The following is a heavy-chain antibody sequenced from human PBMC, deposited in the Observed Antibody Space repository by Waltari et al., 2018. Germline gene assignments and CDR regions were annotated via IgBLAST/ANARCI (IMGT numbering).Heavy chain of an antibody. CDR1: GYTFTGYY. D-gene: IGHD5-18*01. CDR3: ARLRNPGYIYRGYNWFDP. CDR2: INPNSCGT. V-gene: IGHV1-2*02. J-gene: IGHJ5*02. Sequence: QVQLVQSGAEVKKPGASVKVSCKASGYTFTGYYMQWVRQAPGQGLEGLGCINPNSCGTNYAKNFEGRYTRTRYTSIRTAYMELSRLRSDDTAVYYCARLRNPGYIYRGYNWFDPWGQGTLVTVSS.